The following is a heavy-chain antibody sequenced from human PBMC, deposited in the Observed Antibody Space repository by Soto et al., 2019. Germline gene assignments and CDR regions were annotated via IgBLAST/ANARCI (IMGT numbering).Heavy chain of an antibody. CDR2: IYWDDDK. D-gene: IGHD2-15*01. V-gene: IGHV2-5*02. Sequence: SGPTLVNPPQTLTLTCTFSGFSVSTGGVGVAWIRQPPGKALEWLALIYWDDDKRYSPFLQSRVTITKDTSKNQVVLTMTNMDPVDTATYYCAHKGGRGAGMDVWGQGTTVTVS. CDR3: AHKGGRGAGMDV. J-gene: IGHJ6*02. CDR1: GFSVSTGGVG.